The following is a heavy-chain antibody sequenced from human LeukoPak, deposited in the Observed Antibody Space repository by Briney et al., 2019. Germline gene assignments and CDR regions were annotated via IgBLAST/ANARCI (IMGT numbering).Heavy chain of an antibody. CDR3: ARNKDYDYVWVTYRPCDDFEY. D-gene: IGHD3-16*02. CDR2: ISSSSTYI. J-gene: IGHJ4*02. V-gene: IGHV3-21*01. CDR1: GFTFSSYS. Sequence: PGGSLRLSCAASGFTFSSYSMNWVRQAPGKGLEWVSSISSSSTYIYYADSVKGRFTISRDNAENSLYLQMNSLRVEDTAVYYCARNKDYDYVWVTYRPCDDFEYWGQGALVTVSS.